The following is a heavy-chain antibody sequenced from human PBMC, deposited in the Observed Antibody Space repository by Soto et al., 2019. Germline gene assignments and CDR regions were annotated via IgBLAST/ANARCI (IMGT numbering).Heavy chain of an antibody. CDR2: IWYDGSNK. D-gene: IGHD5-18*01. CDR3: ARDAGSYGYVYFDY. J-gene: IGHJ4*02. Sequence: QVQLVESGGGVVQPGRSLRLSCAASGFTFSSYGMHWVRQAPGQGLEWVAVIWYDGSNKYYADSVKGRFTISRDNSKNTMYLQMNSLRAEDTAVYYWARDAGSYGYVYFDYWGQGTLVTVSS. CDR1: GFTFSSYG. V-gene: IGHV3-33*01.